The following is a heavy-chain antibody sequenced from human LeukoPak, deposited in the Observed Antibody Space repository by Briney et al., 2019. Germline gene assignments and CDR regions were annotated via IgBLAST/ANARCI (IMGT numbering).Heavy chain of an antibody. J-gene: IGHJ4*02. D-gene: IGHD3-22*01. CDR3: ARGRGGGYDPPFDY. CDR2: IYYSGST. CDR1: GGSISSGGYY. V-gene: IGHV4-31*03. Sequence: SQTLFLTCTVSGGSISSGGYYWSWIRQHPGKGLEWIGYIYYSGSTYYNPSLKGRVTISVDTSKNQFSLKLSSVTAADTAVYYCARGRGGGYDPPFDYWGQGTLVTVSS.